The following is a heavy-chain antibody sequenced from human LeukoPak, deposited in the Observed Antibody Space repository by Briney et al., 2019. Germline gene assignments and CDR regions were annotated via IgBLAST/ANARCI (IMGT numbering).Heavy chain of an antibody. CDR3: ARLSAYCGRDCYSPINWFDP. J-gene: IGHJ5*02. Sequence: GESLRISCKGSGYGFTSYWISWVRQMPGKGLEWMGRIDPSDSYTNYSPSFQGHVTISADKSISTAYLQWSSLKASDTAMYYCARLSAYCGRDCYSPINWFDPWGQGTLVTVSS. CDR1: GYGFTSYW. V-gene: IGHV5-10-1*01. D-gene: IGHD2-21*02. CDR2: IDPSDSYT.